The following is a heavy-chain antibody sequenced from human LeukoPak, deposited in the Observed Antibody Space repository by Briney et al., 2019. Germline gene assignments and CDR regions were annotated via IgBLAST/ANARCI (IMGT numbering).Heavy chain of an antibody. CDR1: GFTFSSYG. CDR3: AGGHSSGYYPIDY. D-gene: IGHD3-22*01. Sequence: PGGPLRLSCAASGFTFSSYGMSWVRQAPGKGLEWVSAISGSGGSTYYADSVKGRFTISRDNSKNTLYLQMNSLRAEDTAVYYCAGGHSSGYYPIDYWGQGTLVTVSS. V-gene: IGHV3-23*01. CDR2: ISGSGGST. J-gene: IGHJ4*02.